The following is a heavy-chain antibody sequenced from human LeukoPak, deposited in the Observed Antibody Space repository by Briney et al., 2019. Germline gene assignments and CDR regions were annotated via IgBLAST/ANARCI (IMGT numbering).Heavy chain of an antibody. D-gene: IGHD1-26*01. CDR1: GFTFSSYG. Sequence: GGSLRLSCAASGFTFSSYGMHWVRQAPGKGLEWVAVISYDGSNKYYADSVKGRFTISRDNSKNTLYLQMNSLRAADTAVYYCARVIRRWELEDAFDIWGQGTMVTVSS. CDR2: ISYDGSNK. V-gene: IGHV3-30*03. CDR3: ARVIRRWELEDAFDI. J-gene: IGHJ3*02.